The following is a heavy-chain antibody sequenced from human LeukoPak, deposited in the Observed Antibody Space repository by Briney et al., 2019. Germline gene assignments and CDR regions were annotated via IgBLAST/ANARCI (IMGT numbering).Heavy chain of an antibody. CDR1: GVSINTYY. CDR2: VYHSGTS. J-gene: IGHJ4*02. D-gene: IGHD2-15*01. Sequence: SEALSLTCTVSGVSINTYYWSWIREPPGKGLEWIASVYHSGTSNYNPSLRSRVTISVDTSKNQYSLRVNSVTAADTALYYCARGGFFDYWGQGTLVTVSS. V-gene: IGHV4-59*01. CDR3: ARGGFFDY.